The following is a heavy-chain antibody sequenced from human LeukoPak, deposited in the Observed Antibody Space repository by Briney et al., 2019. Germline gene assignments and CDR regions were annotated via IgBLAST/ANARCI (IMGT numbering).Heavy chain of an antibody. CDR3: AKSSGFVDFWSGYPHYFDY. CDR2: ISGSGGST. Sequence: GGSLRLSCAASGFAFSSYAMSWVRQAPGKGLEWVSAISGSGGSTYYADSVKGRFTISRDNSKNTLYLQMNSLRAEDTAVYYCAKSSGFVDFWSGYPHYFDYWGQGTLVTVSS. J-gene: IGHJ4*02. CDR1: GFAFSSYA. D-gene: IGHD3-3*01. V-gene: IGHV3-23*01.